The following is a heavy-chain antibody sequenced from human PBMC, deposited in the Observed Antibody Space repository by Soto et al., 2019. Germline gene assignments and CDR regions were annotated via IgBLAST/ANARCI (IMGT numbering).Heavy chain of an antibody. CDR1: GFTFSSYA. Sequence: GGSLRLSCAASGFTFSSYAMSWVRQAPGKGLEWVSAISGSGGSTYYADSVKGRFTISRDNSKNTLYLQMNSLRAEDTAVYYCAKRGKRNIVVVVAASYYFDYWGQGTLVTVSS. CDR3: AKRGKRNIVVVVAASYYFDY. D-gene: IGHD2-15*01. V-gene: IGHV3-23*01. CDR2: ISGSGGST. J-gene: IGHJ4*02.